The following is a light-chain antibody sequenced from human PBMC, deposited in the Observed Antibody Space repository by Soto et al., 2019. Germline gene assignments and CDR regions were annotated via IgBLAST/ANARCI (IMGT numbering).Light chain of an antibody. CDR1: QDIRNF. V-gene: IGKV1-33*01. CDR2: DAS. Sequence: DIQMTQCPSSLSASVGDRDTITCQASQDIRNFLNWYQQKAGKAPMLLIYDASHLQTGVPSRFSGSGSGTDFTFTISSLQPEDIATYYCQQYGDFPPRPLGRVTKVYIK. J-gene: IGKJ4*01. CDR3: QQYGDFPPRP.